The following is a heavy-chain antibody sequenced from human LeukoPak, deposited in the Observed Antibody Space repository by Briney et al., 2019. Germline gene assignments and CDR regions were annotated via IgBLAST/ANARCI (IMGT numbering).Heavy chain of an antibody. J-gene: IGHJ4*02. CDR3: AREGGPYRPLDY. CDR1: GXSISSTNW. V-gene: IGHV4-4*02. Sequence: SETLSLTCGVSGXSISSTNWWTWVRQPPGEELEWIGEVHLSGRTNYNPSLESRVTMSVDMSENHISLKLTSVTAADTAVYYCAREGGPYRPLDYSGQGTLVTVSS. CDR2: VHLSGRT.